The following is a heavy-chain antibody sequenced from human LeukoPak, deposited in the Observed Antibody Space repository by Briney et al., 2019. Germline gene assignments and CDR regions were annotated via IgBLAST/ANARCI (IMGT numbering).Heavy chain of an antibody. CDR2: MSPNSGNT. J-gene: IGHJ4*02. CDR1: GYTFTNYD. D-gene: IGHD7-27*01. V-gene: IGHV1-8*01. Sequence: ASVKVSCKASGYTFTNYDINWVRQATGQGLEWMGWMSPNSGNTGYAQKFQGRVTMTRDTSISTAYMELSSLRFEDTAVYYCVRTPPNWGADFWGQGTLVTVSS. CDR3: VRTPPNWGADF.